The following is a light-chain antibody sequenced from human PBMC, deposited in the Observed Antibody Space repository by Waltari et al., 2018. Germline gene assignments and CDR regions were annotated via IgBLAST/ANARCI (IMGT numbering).Light chain of an antibody. V-gene: IGKV3-15*01. CDR2: GAA. CDR1: QSVSSN. Sequence: EIVMTQSPATLSVSPGERATLSCRASQSVSSNLAWHQQKPGQAPRPLIYGAATRATGIPARFSGSGSGTEFTLTISSLQSEDFAVYYCQQYNNWPSRLFGQGTKVEIK. CDR3: QQYNNWPSRL. J-gene: IGKJ1*01.